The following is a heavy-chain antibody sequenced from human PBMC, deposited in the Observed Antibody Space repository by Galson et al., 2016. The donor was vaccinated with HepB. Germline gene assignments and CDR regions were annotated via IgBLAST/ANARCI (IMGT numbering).Heavy chain of an antibody. CDR3: ARAVYLYNGMDV. Sequence: SLRLSCAASGFTSSVYWMTWVRQTPGKGLEWVANIKPDGIEKSYVDSVKGRFTISRDTAKNLLFLQMNSLRAEDTAVYYCARAVYLYNGMDVWGQGTTVTVSS. D-gene: IGHD1-14*01. V-gene: IGHV3-7*04. CDR1: GFTSSVYW. J-gene: IGHJ6*02. CDR2: IKPDGIEK.